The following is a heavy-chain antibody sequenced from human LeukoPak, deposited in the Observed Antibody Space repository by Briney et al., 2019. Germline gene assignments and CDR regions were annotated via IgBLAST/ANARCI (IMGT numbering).Heavy chain of an antibody. D-gene: IGHD3-10*01. J-gene: IGHJ5*02. CDR1: GFTFSDYY. V-gene: IGHV3-11*04. CDR2: ISSSGSTI. CDR3: AKDVRPSYGSGSHGFDP. Sequence: GGSLRLSCAASGFTFSDYYMSWIRQAPGKGLEWVSYISSSGSTIYYADSVKGRFTISRDNAKNSLYLQMNSLRAEDTAVYYCAKDVRPSYGSGSHGFDPWGQGTLVTVSS.